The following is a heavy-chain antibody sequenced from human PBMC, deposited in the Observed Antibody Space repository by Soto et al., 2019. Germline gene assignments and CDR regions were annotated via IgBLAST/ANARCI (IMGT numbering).Heavy chain of an antibody. J-gene: IGHJ6*02. CDR3: ARGAAADPYYYYGMDV. CDR2: INWNGGST. Sequence: PGGSLRLSCAASGVTFDDYGMSWVRQAPGKGLEWVSGINWNGGSTGYADSVKGRFTISRDNAKNSLYLQMNSLRAEDTALYYCARGAAADPYYYYGMDVWGQGTTVTVSS. D-gene: IGHD6-13*01. V-gene: IGHV3-20*04. CDR1: GVTFDDYG.